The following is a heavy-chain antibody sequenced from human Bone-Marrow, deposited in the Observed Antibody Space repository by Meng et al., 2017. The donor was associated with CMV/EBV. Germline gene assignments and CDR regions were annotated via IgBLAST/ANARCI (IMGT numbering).Heavy chain of an antibody. V-gene: IGHV3-48*03. D-gene: IGHD3-3*01. CDR1: GFTFSIYE. Sequence: GESLKISCTASGFTFSIYEMNWVRQAPGKGLEWVSYISSSGSTIYYADSVKGRFTVSRDNAKNSLYLQMNSLRAEDTAVYYCASVLRGYDFWSGYQMVDYGMDVWGQGTTVTVSS. CDR2: ISSSGSTI. J-gene: IGHJ6*02. CDR3: ASVLRGYDFWSGYQMVDYGMDV.